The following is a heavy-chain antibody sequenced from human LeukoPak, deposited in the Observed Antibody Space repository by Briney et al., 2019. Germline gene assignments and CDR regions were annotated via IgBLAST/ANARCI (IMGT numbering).Heavy chain of an antibody. D-gene: IGHD2-2*01. CDR2: INPNSGGT. V-gene: IGHV1-2*02. CDR1: GYTFTGYY. Sequence: ASVKVSCKASGYTFTGYYMHWVRQAPGQGLEWMGWINPNSGGTNYAQKFQGRVTMTRDTPISTAYMELSRLRSDDTAVYYCAREGGGTYCSSTSCYSVYWGQGTLVTVSS. CDR3: AREGGGTYCSSTSCYSVY. J-gene: IGHJ4*02.